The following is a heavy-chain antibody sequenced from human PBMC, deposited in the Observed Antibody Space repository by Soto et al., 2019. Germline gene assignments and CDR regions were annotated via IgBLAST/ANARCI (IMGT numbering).Heavy chain of an antibody. CDR3: ARDEATMVRGVTDVTYYYYGMDV. CDR2: IIPIFGTA. Sequence: QVQLVQSGAEVKKPGSSVKVSCKASGGTFSSYAISWVRQAPGQGLEWMGGIIPIFGTANYAQKFQGRVTITADESTSTAYRELSSLRSEDTAVYYCARDEATMVRGVTDVTYYYYGMDVWGQGTTVTVSS. V-gene: IGHV1-69*01. CDR1: GGTFSSYA. J-gene: IGHJ6*02. D-gene: IGHD3-10*01.